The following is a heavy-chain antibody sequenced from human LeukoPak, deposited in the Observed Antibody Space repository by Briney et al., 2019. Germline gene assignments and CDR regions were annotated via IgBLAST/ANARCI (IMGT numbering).Heavy chain of an antibody. CDR2: IWYGGSNI. CDR3: AKDWSGSSAGFDY. J-gene: IGHJ4*02. V-gene: IGHV3-30*02. Sequence: PGGSLRLSCAASGFTFSSYAMHWVRQAPGKGLEWVALIWYGGSNIYYADSVKGRFTISRDNSKNTLYLQMNSLTTEDTAVYYCAKDWSGSSAGFDYWGQGTLVTVSS. D-gene: IGHD1-26*01. CDR1: GFTFSSYA.